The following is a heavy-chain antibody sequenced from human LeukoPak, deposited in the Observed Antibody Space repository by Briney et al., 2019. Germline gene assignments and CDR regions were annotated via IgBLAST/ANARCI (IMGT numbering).Heavy chain of an antibody. CDR1: GGSFSGYY. D-gene: IGHD1-14*01. Sequence: SETLSLTCAVYGGSFSGYYWSWIRQPPGKGLEWIGEINHSGSTNYNPSLKSRVTISVDTSKNQVSLKLTSVTAADTAVYYCTRGRRFRNYFDYWGQGTLLTVSP. J-gene: IGHJ4*02. V-gene: IGHV4-34*01. CDR2: INHSGST. CDR3: TRGRRFRNYFDY.